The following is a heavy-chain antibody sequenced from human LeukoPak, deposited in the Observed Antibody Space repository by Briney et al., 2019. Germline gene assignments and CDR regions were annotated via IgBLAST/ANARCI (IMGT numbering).Heavy chain of an antibody. Sequence: GGSLRLSCAASGFTFSSYWMHWVRQAPGKWLVWVSFIYSDNTHYSDSVKGRFTISRDNSKNTLYLQMNSLRAEDTAVYYCARRAGAYSHPYDYWGQGTLVTVSS. CDR2: IYSDNT. CDR3: ARRAGAYSHPYDY. V-gene: IGHV3-53*01. CDR1: GFTFSSYW. D-gene: IGHD4/OR15-4a*01. J-gene: IGHJ4*02.